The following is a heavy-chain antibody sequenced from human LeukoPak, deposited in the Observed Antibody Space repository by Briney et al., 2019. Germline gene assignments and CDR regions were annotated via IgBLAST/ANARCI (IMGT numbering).Heavy chain of an antibody. J-gene: IGHJ6*02. CDR1: GGSFSGYY. CDR3: ARGLDSSGRYNTWARLYYYGMDV. D-gene: IGHD6-19*01. CDR2: INHSGST. V-gene: IGHV4-34*01. Sequence: SETLSLTCAVYGGSFSGYYWSWIRQPPGKGLEWIGEINHSGSTNYNPSLKSRVTISVDTSKNQFSLKLSSVTAADTAVYYCARGLDSSGRYNTWARLYYYGMDVWGQGTTVTVSS.